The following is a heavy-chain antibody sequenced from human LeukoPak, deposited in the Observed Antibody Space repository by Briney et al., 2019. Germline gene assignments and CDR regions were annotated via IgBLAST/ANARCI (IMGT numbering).Heavy chain of an antibody. CDR3: AKLTRAFGGVIDLFDY. V-gene: IGHV3-23*01. CDR2: ISGSGGST. Sequence: GGSLRLSCAASGFTFSSYWMSWVRQAPGKGLEWVSAISGSGGSTYYADSVKGRFTISRDNSKNTLYLQMNSLRAEDTAVYYCAKLTRAFGGVIDLFDYWGQGTLVTVSS. CDR1: GFTFSSYW. J-gene: IGHJ4*02. D-gene: IGHD3-16*02.